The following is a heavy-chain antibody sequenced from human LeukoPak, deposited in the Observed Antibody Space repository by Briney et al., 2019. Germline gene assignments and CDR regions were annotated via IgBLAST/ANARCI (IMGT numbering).Heavy chain of an antibody. V-gene: IGHV4-39*01. CDR1: AGSISSSSYY. D-gene: IGHD3-22*01. Sequence: SSETLSLTCTVSAGSISSSSYYWGWIRQPPGKGLEWIASIYYSGRTYYNPSLKSRVTISVDTSKNQFSLKLSSVTAADTAVYYCARRDYYDSIDYWGQGTLVAVSS. CDR2: IYYSGRT. CDR3: ARRDYYDSIDY. J-gene: IGHJ4*02.